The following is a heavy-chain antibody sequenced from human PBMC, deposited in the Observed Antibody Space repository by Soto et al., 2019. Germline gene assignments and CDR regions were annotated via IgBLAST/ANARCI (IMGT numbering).Heavy chain of an antibody. CDR3: AKDSRIVVVTAPYDY. Sequence: QVQLVESGGGVVQPGRSLRLYCAASGFTFSSYGMHWVRQAPGKGLEWVAVISYDGSNKYYADSVKGRFTISRDNSKNPLYLQMNSLRAEDTAVYYCAKDSRIVVVTAPYDYWGQGTLVTVSS. J-gene: IGHJ4*02. D-gene: IGHD2-21*02. CDR2: ISYDGSNK. CDR1: GFTFSSYG. V-gene: IGHV3-30*18.